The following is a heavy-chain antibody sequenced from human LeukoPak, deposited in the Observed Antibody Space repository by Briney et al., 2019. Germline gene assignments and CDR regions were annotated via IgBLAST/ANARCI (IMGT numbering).Heavy chain of an antibody. CDR1: GGSISSGGYY. V-gene: IGHV4-31*03. CDR3: ARDRKGVTPPHYYYGMDV. D-gene: IGHD4-23*01. J-gene: IGHJ6*02. Sequence: SETLSLTCTVSGGSISSGGYYWSWIRQHPGKGLEWIGYIYYSGSTYSNPSLKSRVTISVDTSKNQFSLKLSSVTAADTAVYYCARDRKGVTPPHYYYGMDVWGQGTTVTVSS. CDR2: IYYSGST.